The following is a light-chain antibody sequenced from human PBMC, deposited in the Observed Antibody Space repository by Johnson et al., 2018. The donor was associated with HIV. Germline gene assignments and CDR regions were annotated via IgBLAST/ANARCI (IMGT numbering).Light chain of an antibody. CDR1: SSNIENYF. CDR2: DNN. Sequence: QSVLTQPPSVSAAPGQRVNISCSGNSSNIENYFVSWYQQLPGAAPRLVIYDNNKRPSGIPDRFSGSKSGTSATLGITGLQTGAEADYYCGTGDSSLSAGGYVFGTGTQVTFL. V-gene: IGLV1-51*01. CDR3: GTGDSSLSAGGYV. J-gene: IGLJ1*01.